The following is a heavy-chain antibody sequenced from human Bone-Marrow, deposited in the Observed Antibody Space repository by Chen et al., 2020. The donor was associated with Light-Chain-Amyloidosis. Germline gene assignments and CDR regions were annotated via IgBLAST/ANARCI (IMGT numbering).Heavy chain of an antibody. CDR3: AKSQGSTWSYYYYAMDV. Sequence: EGQLLESGGGLGQPGGSLRVSCAASGFSFAKFTMNWVRQAPGRGPEWVSAISGSGVTTYYSDSVKCRFTISRDNLNNTVFLQMDSLRAEDTAIYYCAKSQGSTWSYYYYAMDVWGQGTTVTVSS. J-gene: IGHJ6*02. CDR1: GFSFAKFT. CDR2: ISGSGVTT. V-gene: IGHV3-23*01. D-gene: IGHD6-13*01.